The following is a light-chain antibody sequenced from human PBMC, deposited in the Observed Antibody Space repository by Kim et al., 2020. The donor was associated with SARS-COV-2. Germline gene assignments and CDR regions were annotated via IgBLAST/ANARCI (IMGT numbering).Light chain of an antibody. CDR2: EVS. V-gene: IGLV2-8*01. CDR1: RHDVGGLNF. J-gene: IGLJ2*01. CDR3: SSYAGSNVV. Sequence: PGQPTAIPRTGTRHDVGGLNFAPAYHQTPGTPPNLMLYEVSKRPSGVPDRFSGSKSGNTASLTVSGLQAEDEADYYCSSYAGSNVVFGGGTQLTVL.